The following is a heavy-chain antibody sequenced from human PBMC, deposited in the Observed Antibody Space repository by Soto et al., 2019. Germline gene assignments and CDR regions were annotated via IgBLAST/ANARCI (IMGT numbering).Heavy chain of an antibody. J-gene: IGHJ4*02. V-gene: IGHV1-46*01. Sequence: QVQLVQSGAEVKKPGASVKVSCKASGYTFTSYYMHWVRQAPGQGLEWMGIINPSGGSTSYAQKFQGRVTMTRDTSTSTVYMELSSLRSEDTAVYYCARDSSAYDSSGYLVGDWGQGTLVTVSS. CDR1: GYTFTSYY. D-gene: IGHD3-22*01. CDR3: ARDSSAYDSSGYLVGD. CDR2: INPSGGST.